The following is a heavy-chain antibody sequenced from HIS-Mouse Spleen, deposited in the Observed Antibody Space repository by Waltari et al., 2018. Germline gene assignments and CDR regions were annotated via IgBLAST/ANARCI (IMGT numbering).Heavy chain of an antibody. J-gene: IGHJ3*02. CDR2: INPNRGGT. CDR1: GYTFTGYY. CDR3: ARDSRVTVTGTNGRGAFDI. D-gene: IGHD1-7*01. Sequence: QVQLVQSGAEVKKPGASVKVSCKASGYTFTGYYMHWVRQAPGQGLEWMGWINPNRGGTNYAQKFQGRVTMTRDTASSTAYMELSRLRSDDTAVYYCARDSRVTVTGTNGRGAFDIWGQGTMVTVSS. V-gene: IGHV1-2*02.